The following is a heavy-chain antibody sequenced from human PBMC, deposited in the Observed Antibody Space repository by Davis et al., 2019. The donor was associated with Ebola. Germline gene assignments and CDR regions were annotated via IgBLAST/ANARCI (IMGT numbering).Heavy chain of an antibody. CDR3: ARRFSSPFFDP. J-gene: IGHJ5*02. CDR1: GGSISSYY. CDR2: IYYSGST. V-gene: IGHV4-59*08. D-gene: IGHD6-13*01. Sequence: SETLSLTCTVSGGSISSYYWSWIRQPPGKGLEWIGYIYYSGSTNYNPSLKSRVTISVDTAKNQFSLKLTSVTAADTAVYYCARRFSSPFFDPWGQGTMVTVSS.